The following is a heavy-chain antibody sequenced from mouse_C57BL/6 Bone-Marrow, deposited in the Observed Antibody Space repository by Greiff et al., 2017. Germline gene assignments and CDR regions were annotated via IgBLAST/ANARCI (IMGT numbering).Heavy chain of an antibody. Sequence: VQLQQSGAELVKPGASVKLSCTASGFNFTDYYMHWVKQRPEQGLEWIGWIDPEGGETNYAPKFQGKATIPADTSSNTAYLQLSSLTSEDSAVXYCSLYGTPGYWGQGTSVTVSA. J-gene: IGHJ4*01. CDR3: SLYGTPGY. CDR2: IDPEGGET. V-gene: IGHV14-2*01. D-gene: IGHD2-1*01. CDR1: GFNFTDYY.